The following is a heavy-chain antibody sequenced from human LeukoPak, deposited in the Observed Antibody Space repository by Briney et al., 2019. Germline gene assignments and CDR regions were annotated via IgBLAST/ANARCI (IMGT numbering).Heavy chain of an antibody. CDR2: ISGSGGST. D-gene: IGHD2-2*01. CDR1: GFTFSSYS. Sequence: GGSLRLSCAASGFTFSSYSMNWVRQAPGKGLEWVSAISGSGGSTYYADSEKGRFTISRDNSKNTLYLQMNSLRAEDTAVYYCAKKEALGYCSSTSCYGDAFDIWGQGTMVTVSS. J-gene: IGHJ3*02. CDR3: AKKEALGYCSSTSCYGDAFDI. V-gene: IGHV3-23*01.